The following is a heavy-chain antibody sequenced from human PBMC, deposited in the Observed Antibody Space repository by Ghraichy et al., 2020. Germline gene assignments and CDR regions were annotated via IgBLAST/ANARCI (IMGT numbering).Heavy chain of an antibody. V-gene: IGHV3-23*01. CDR2: ISGSGGST. J-gene: IGHJ4*02. Sequence: ASGKGLEWVSAISGSGGSTYYADSVKGRFTISRDNSKNTLYLQMNSLRAEDTAVYYCAKDSMIVVVITHFDYWGQGTLVTVSS. CDR3: AKDSMIVVVITHFDY. D-gene: IGHD3-22*01.